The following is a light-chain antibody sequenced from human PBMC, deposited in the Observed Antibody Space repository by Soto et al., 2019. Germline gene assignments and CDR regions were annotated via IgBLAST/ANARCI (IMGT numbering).Light chain of an antibody. Sequence: DIPMTQAPSSLSASVGDRVTIPFRASQSISSYLNWYQQKPGKAPKLLIYAASSLQSGVPSRFSGSGSGTDFTLTISSLQPEDFATYYCQQSYSTPYTLGQGTRLEIK. V-gene: IGKV1-39*01. CDR3: QQSYSTPYT. CDR2: AAS. CDR1: QSISSY. J-gene: IGKJ5*01.